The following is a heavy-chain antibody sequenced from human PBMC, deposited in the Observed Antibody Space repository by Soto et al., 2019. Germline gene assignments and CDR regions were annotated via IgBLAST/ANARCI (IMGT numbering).Heavy chain of an antibody. D-gene: IGHD5-18*01. CDR1: GGTFSSYA. CDR2: IIPIFGTA. J-gene: IGHJ5*02. CDR3: ARERGGVYSYGPEGRWKHDP. Sequence: GASVKVSCKASGGTFSSYAISWVRRAPGQGLEWMGGIIPIFGTANYAQKFQGRVTITADESTSTAYMELSSLRSEDTAGYYCARERGGVYSYGPEGRWKHDPWGQGTLVTVSS. V-gene: IGHV1-69*13.